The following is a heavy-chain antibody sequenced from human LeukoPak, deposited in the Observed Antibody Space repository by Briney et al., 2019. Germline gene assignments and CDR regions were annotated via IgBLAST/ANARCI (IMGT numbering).Heavy chain of an antibody. CDR2: IHTSGNT. CDR3: ARSGIAAADD. Sequence: SQTLSLTCTVSGGSISSGSYCWSWIRQPAGKGLEWIGHIHTSGNTNYNPSLKSRVTISVDTSKNQFSLKLSSVTAADTAVYYCARSGIAAADDWGQGTLVTVSS. J-gene: IGHJ4*02. CDR1: GGSISSGSYC. D-gene: IGHD6-13*01. V-gene: IGHV4-61*09.